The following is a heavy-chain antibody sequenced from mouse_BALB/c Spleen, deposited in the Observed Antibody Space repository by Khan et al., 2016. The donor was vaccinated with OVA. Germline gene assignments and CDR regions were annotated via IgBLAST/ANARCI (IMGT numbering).Heavy chain of an antibody. D-gene: IGHD2-1*01. CDR1: GYSITSGYY. CDR3: ASDYYGNYYFDY. V-gene: IGHV3-6*02. Sequence: EVQLQESGPGLVKPSQSLSLTCSVTGYSITSGYYWNWIRQFPGNKLEWMGYISYDGSNNYNPSLKNRISITRDTSKNQFFLKLNSVTTEDTATYYCASDYYGNYYFDYWGQGTTLTVSS. CDR2: ISYDGSN. J-gene: IGHJ2*01.